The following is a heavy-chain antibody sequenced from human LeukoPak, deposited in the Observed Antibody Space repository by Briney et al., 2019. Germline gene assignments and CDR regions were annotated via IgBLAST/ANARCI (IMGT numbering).Heavy chain of an antibody. V-gene: IGHV4-4*07. CDR1: GGSISDYY. Sequence: SETLFLTCTASGGSISDYYWSWIRQPAGKGLEWIGRIYSSGSTNYNPSLKSRVTISVDKSKNQFSLKMTSVTAADTAVYYCARMVQGYSSVWPETGNNWFDPWGQGTLVTVSS. CDR2: IYSSGST. D-gene: IGHD6-19*01. CDR3: ARMVQGYSSVWPETGNNWFDP. J-gene: IGHJ5*02.